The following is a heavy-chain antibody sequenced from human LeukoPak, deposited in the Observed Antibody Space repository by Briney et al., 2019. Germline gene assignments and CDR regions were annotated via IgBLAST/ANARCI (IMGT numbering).Heavy chain of an antibody. CDR2: ISYDGSNK. V-gene: IGHV3-30*18. CDR1: GFTFSSYG. CDR3: AKAGEKGAFDY. J-gene: IGHJ4*02. Sequence: GGSLRLSCAASGFTFSSYGMHWVRQAPGKGLEWVAVISYDGSNKYYADSVKGRFTISRDNSKNTLYLQMNSLRAEDTAVYYCAKAGEKGAFDYWGQGTLVTVSS. D-gene: IGHD1-1*01.